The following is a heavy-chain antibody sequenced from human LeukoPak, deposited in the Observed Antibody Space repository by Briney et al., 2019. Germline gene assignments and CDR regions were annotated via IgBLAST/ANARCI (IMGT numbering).Heavy chain of an antibody. CDR3: ARAFSSGWWNDAFDI. Sequence: SETLSLTCTVSGGSISSGGYYWSWIRQHPGKGLEWIGYIYYSGSTYYNPSLKSRVTISVDTSKNQFSLKLSSVTAADKAVYYCARAFSSGWWNDAFDIWGQGTMVTVSS. J-gene: IGHJ3*02. CDR2: IYYSGST. D-gene: IGHD6-19*01. V-gene: IGHV4-31*03. CDR1: GGSISSGGYY.